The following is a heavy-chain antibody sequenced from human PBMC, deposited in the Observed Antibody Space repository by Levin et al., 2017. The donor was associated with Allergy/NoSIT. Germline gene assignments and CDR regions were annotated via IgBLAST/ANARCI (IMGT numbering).Heavy chain of an antibody. D-gene: IGHD6-19*01. J-gene: IGHJ4*02. CDR2: LYHSGNT. V-gene: IGHV4-38-2*02. CDR3: ARDRGAVAEYYFDY. CDR1: GSSISSGYY. Sequence: PSETLSLTCGVSGSSISSGYYWAWIRQPPGKGLEWIGSLYHSGNTYYNPSLKSRISISADTSKNQFSLKLSSLTAADTAVYYCARDRGAVAEYYFDYWGQGTVVTVSS.